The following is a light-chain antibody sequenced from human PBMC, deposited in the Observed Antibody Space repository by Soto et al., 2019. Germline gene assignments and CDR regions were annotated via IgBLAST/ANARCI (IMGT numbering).Light chain of an antibody. CDR1: SSDVGAYNY. Sequence: QSALTQPRSVSGSPGQSVTISCTGTSSDVGAYNYVSWYQQHPGKAPKLIISDVTKRPSGVPDRFSGSKSGNTASLTISGLQAEDEADYYRCSYAGSYSFDVVIGGGTKLTVL. J-gene: IGLJ2*01. V-gene: IGLV2-11*01. CDR3: CSYAGSYSFDVV. CDR2: DVT.